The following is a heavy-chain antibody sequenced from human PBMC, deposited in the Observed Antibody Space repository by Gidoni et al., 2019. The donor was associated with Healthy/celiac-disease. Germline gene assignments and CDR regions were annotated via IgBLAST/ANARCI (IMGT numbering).Heavy chain of an antibody. CDR1: GFTFSSSS. J-gene: IGHJ3*02. Sequence: EVQLVESGGGLVKPGGSLRLSCAAYGFTFSSSSMNWFRQAPGKGLEWVSSISSSSSYIYYADSVKGRFTISRDNAKNSLYLQMNSLRAEDTAVYYCARGRPTKPWIQLWFGSALDIWGQGTMVTVSS. D-gene: IGHD5-18*01. CDR3: ARGRPTKPWIQLWFGSALDI. V-gene: IGHV3-21*01. CDR2: ISSSSSYI.